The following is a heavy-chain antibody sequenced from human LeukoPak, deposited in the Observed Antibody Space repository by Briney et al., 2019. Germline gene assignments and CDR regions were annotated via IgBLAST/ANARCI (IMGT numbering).Heavy chain of an antibody. D-gene: IGHD6-19*01. Sequence: GGSLRLSCAASGFTFSSYAMSWVRQVPGKGPEWVSGFSGSGDSAYYADSVKGRFTISRDNSKNTLYLQMDSLRAEDTAVYYCAKPLYNSGWYGGGDYWGQGVLVTVSS. V-gene: IGHV3-23*01. CDR3: AKPLYNSGWYGGGDY. CDR2: FSGSGDSA. J-gene: IGHJ4*02. CDR1: GFTFSSYA.